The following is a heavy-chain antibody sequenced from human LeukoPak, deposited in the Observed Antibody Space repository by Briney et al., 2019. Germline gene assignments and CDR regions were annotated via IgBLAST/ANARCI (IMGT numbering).Heavy chain of an antibody. J-gene: IGHJ5*02. CDR3: ARTEYYDFWSGLSWFDP. D-gene: IGHD3-3*01. V-gene: IGHV1-69*13. CDR2: IIPIFGTA. CDR1: GGTFSSYA. Sequence: SVKVSCKASGGTFSSYAISWVRQAPGQGLEWMGGIIPIFGTANYAQKFQCRVTITADESTSTAYMELSSLRSEDTAVYYCARTEYYDFWSGLSWFDPWGQGTLVTVSS.